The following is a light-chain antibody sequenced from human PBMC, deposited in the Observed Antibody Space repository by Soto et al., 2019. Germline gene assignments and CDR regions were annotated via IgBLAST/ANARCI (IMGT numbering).Light chain of an antibody. CDR2: GAS. V-gene: IGKV3-20*01. J-gene: IGKJ5*01. CDR3: QQYGSSPT. CDR1: QSVSSSY. Sequence: EILMTQSPATLSVSPGERATLSCRASQSVSSSYLAWYQQKPCQAPRLLIYGASSRATGIPDRLSGSGSGTDFTLTISRMEPEDFAVYYCQQYGSSPTFGQGTRLEIK.